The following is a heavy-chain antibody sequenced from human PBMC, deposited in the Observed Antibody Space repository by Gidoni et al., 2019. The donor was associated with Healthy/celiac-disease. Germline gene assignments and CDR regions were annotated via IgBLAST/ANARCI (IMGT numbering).Heavy chain of an antibody. CDR3: ARAAKRQAVAGTKIDY. V-gene: IGHV1-8*01. Sequence: QVQLVQSGAEVKKPGASVKVSCKASGYTFTSYDINWVRQATGQGLEWMGWRNPTSGNTGYAQKFQGRVTMTRNTSISTAYMELSSLRSEDTAVYYCARAAKRQAVAGTKIDYWGQGTLVTVSS. D-gene: IGHD6-19*01. CDR1: GYTFTSYD. CDR2: RNPTSGNT. J-gene: IGHJ4*02.